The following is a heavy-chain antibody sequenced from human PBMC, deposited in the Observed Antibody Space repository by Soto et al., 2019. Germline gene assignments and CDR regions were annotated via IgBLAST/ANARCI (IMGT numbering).Heavy chain of an antibody. V-gene: IGHV1-2*02. J-gene: IGHJ6*03. CDR3: ARVSGGATAILDYDYFSMDV. CDR1: GDSFNDYY. CDR2: INPNGGAT. Sequence: VQLAQSGAEVKKPGASVKVSCKTSGDSFNDYYIHWVRQAPGQGLECMGWINPNGGATKYAQKFECRVTATRDRSFRTVYMELSSTTSDVTADYYCARVSGGATAILDYDYFSMDVWGKGTTVTVSS. D-gene: IGHD5-12*01.